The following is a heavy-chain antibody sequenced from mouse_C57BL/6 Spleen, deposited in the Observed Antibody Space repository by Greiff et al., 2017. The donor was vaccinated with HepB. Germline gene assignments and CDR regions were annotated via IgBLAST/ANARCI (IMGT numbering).Heavy chain of an antibody. CDR3: ARSMITALYYFDY. V-gene: IGHV1-54*01. J-gene: IGHJ2*01. CDR2: INPGSGGT. D-gene: IGHD2-4*01. Sequence: QVQLQQSGAELVRPGTSVKVSCKASGYAFTNYLIEWVKQRPGQGLEWIGVINPGSGGTNYNEKFKGKATLTADKSSSTAYMQLSSLTSEDSAVYFCARSMITALYYFDYWGQGTTLTVSS. CDR1: GYAFTNYL.